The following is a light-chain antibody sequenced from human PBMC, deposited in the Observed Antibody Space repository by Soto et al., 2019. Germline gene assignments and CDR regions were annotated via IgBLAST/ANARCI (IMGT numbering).Light chain of an antibody. V-gene: IGKV3-20*01. CDR3: RQYGSSPRYT. Sequence: EIVLTQSPGTLSLSPGERATLSCRASQSVGGNYLAWYQQKPRRAPRLLMYEASNRATGIPDRFSGSGSGTDFNLTISRLEPEDFAVYYCRQYGSSPRYTFGQGTKVEI. CDR1: QSVGGNY. J-gene: IGKJ2*01. CDR2: EAS.